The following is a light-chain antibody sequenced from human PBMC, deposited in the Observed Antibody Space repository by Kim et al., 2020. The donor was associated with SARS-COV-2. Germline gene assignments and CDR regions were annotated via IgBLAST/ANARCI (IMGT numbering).Light chain of an antibody. CDR2: GKN. Sequence: SSELTQDPAVSVALGQTVRITCQGDSLRSYYATWYQQKPGQAPILVIYGKNNRPSGIPDLFSGSSSGNTASLTITGTQAGDEADYYCNSRDSNDNVVFGGGTQLTVL. J-gene: IGLJ2*01. V-gene: IGLV3-19*01. CDR1: SLRSYY. CDR3: NSRDSNDNVV.